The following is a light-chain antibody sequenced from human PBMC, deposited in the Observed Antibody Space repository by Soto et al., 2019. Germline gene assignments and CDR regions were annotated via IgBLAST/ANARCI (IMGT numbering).Light chain of an antibody. CDR2: ASS. J-gene: IGKJ2*03. Sequence: IVLTQSPGTLSLSPGESAALSCRASQSVDNYVAWYQQRPGQAPRLLLYASSRRAPGIPDRFSGSGSGTDFTLTISRLEPEDFAIYYCQQFVNSPSFGQGTKLEI. CDR1: QSVDNY. V-gene: IGKV3-20*01. CDR3: QQFVNSPS.